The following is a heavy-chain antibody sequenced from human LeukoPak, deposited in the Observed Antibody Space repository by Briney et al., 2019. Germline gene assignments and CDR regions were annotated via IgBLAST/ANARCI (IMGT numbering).Heavy chain of an antibody. CDR1: GFTFSSYW. Sequence: PGGSLRLSCAASGFTFSSYWMGWVRQAPGKGPEWVAHIKEDGSEKYYVDSVKGRFTMFRDNAKNSLYLQMNSLRAEDTALCYCARDLGYCSGRACYSVFDYWGQGTLVTVAS. J-gene: IGHJ4*02. CDR3: ARDLGYCSGRACYSVFDY. D-gene: IGHD2-15*01. CDR2: IKEDGSEK. V-gene: IGHV3-7*01.